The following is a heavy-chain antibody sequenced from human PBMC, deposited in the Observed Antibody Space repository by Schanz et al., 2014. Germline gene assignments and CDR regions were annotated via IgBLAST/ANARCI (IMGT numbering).Heavy chain of an antibody. Sequence: QVPLVESGGGVAQPRGSLRLSCAASGFSFSGYGMHWVRQAPGKWLEWVAYIRFDASAKYYGDSVEGRVTISRDNAKNTLYLQMNSLRPEDTALYYCVGIHVAVAEAFYWGQGALVIVS. V-gene: IGHV3-30*02. CDR3: VGIHVAVAEAFY. CDR1: GFSFSGYG. D-gene: IGHD6-19*01. J-gene: IGHJ4*02. CDR2: IRFDASAK.